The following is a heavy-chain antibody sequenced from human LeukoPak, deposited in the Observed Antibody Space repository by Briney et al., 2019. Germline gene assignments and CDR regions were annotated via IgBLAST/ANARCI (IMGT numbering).Heavy chain of an antibody. V-gene: IGHV4-61*02. J-gene: IGHJ3*02. CDR1: GGSVSSGNFY. CDR2: IHTSGNT. CDR3: ARDRGGDSFDI. Sequence: PSETRSLTCTVSGGSVSSGNFYWTWIRQPAGNQLEWIWRIHTSGNTNHNPSLWTRVTISTDTSKSKFSLTLNFVTAADTAVYYCARDRGGDSFDIWGQGTTVTVSS. D-gene: IGHD2-21*01.